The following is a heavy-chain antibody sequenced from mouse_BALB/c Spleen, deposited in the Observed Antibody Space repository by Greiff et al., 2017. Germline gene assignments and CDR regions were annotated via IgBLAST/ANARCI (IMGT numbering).Heavy chain of an antibody. Sequence: VQLQQSGAELARPGASVKLSCKASGYTFTDYYINWVKQRTGQGLEWIGEIYPGSGNTYYNEKFKGKATLTADKSSSTAYMQLSSLTSEDSAVYFCAKYGYYYAMDYWGQGTSVTVSS. CDR2: IYPGSGNT. V-gene: IGHV1-77*01. CDR3: AKYGYYYAMDY. CDR1: GYTFTDYY. D-gene: IGHD2-10*02. J-gene: IGHJ4*01.